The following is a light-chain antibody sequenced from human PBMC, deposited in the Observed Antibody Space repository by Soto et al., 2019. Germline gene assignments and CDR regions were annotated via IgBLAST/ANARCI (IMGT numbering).Light chain of an antibody. CDR3: QQFYNYPRT. J-gene: IGKJ1*01. CDR1: QSISTY. Sequence: DIHMTQSPSSLSASVLDIVIFTCLASQSISTYLNWYEQKPGKAPNLLIYAASSLQSGVPSRFSGSGSGTDFTLTISYLQSEDFGTYYCQQFYNYPRTFGQGTKVDI. CDR2: AAS. V-gene: IGKV1-39*01.